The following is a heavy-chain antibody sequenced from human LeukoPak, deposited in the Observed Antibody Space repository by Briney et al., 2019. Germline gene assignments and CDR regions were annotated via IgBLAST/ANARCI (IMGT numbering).Heavy chain of an antibody. V-gene: IGHV3-7*03. CDR2: IRQDGNKI. Sequence: GALRLSCAASGFTFSTYWMSWVRQAPGKGLEWVANIRQDGNKIYYVDSVKGRFTISRDNAKNSLYLQMNNLRAEDTAVYYCAKGGGWSPAVLFDYWGQGTLVTVSS. J-gene: IGHJ4*02. CDR3: AKGGGWSPAVLFDY. D-gene: IGHD6-19*01. CDR1: GFTFSTYW.